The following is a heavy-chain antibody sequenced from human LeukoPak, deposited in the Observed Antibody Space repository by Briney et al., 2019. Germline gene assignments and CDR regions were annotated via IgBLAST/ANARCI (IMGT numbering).Heavy chain of an antibody. CDR1: GGSFSGYY. CDR2: INHSGST. D-gene: IGHD2-2*01. V-gene: IGHV4-34*01. J-gene: IGHJ4*02. Sequence: PSETLSLTCAVYGGSFSGYYWSCIREPPGKGLESSGEINHSGSTNYNPSLKSRVTTSVDTSKNHFSLKLTSVTAADTAVYYCARGRKDIVVVPAAIFNHWGQGTLVTVPS. CDR3: ARGRKDIVVVPAAIFNH.